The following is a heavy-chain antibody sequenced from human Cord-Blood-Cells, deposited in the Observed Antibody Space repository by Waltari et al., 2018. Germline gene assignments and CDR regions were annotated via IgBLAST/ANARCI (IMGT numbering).Heavy chain of an antibody. CDR1: GGSISSSSYY. CDR2: IYYSGST. J-gene: IGHJ4*02. D-gene: IGHD3-10*01. V-gene: IGHV4-39*01. Sequence: QLQLQESGPGLVKPSETLSLTCTVSGGSISSSSYYWGWIRQPPGKGLAWIGSIYYSGSTYDNPSLKSRVTKSVDTSKNQFSLKLSSVTAADTAVYYCAGFYYYGSGSYFDYWGQGTLVTVSS. CDR3: AGFYYYGSGSYFDY.